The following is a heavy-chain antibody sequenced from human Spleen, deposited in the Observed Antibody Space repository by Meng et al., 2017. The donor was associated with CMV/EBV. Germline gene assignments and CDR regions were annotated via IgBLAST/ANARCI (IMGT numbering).Heavy chain of an antibody. J-gene: IGHJ6*02. D-gene: IGHD1-26*01. CDR1: GYSFTDYY. CDR2: ISAYNGNT. CDR3: AREDRASGSYYNYYYGMDV. Sequence: ASVKVSCKASGYSFTDYYLQWVRQAPGQGLEWMGWISAYNGNTNYAQKLQGRVTMTTDTSTSTAYMVLRSLRSDDTAVYYCAREDRASGSYYNYYYGMDVWGQGTTVTVSS. V-gene: IGHV1-18*04.